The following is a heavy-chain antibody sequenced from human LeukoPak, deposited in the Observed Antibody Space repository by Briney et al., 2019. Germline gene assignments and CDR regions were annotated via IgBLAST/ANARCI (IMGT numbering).Heavy chain of an antibody. CDR2: IYYSGTT. D-gene: IGHD6-13*01. CDR1: GGSISTYY. V-gene: IGHV4-59*01. Sequence: SETLSLTCTVSGGSISTYYWSWIRQPPGKGLEWIGYIYYSGTTNYNPSLKSRVTISVDTSKNQFSLKLSSVTAADTAVYYCARGVYIAAAQYAYWGQGTLVTVSS. CDR3: ARGVYIAAAQYAY. J-gene: IGHJ4*02.